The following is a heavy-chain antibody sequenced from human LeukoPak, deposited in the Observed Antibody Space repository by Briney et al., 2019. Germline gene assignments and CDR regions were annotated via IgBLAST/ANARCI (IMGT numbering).Heavy chain of an antibody. CDR3: ARRVNNDSSGYYYFDY. V-gene: IGHV4-39*07. CDR1: GGSISSSSYY. CDR2: IYYSGST. J-gene: IGHJ4*02. D-gene: IGHD3-22*01. Sequence: SETLSLTCTVFGGSISSSSYYWGWIRQPPGKGLEWIGSIYYSGSTYYNPSLKSRVTISVDTSKNQFSLKLSSVTAADTAVYYCARRVNNDSSGYYYFDYWGQGTLVTVSS.